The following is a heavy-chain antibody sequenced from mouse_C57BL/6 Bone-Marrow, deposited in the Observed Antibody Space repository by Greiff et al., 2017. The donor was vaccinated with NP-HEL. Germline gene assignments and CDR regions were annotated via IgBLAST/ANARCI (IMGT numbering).Heavy chain of an antibody. CDR3: ARSPYYYGPWFAY. Sequence: VQGVESGAELARPGASVKMSCKASGYTFTSYTMHWVKQRPGQGLEWIGYINPSSGYTKYNQKFKDKATLTADKSSSTAYMQLSSLTSEDSAVYYCARSPYYYGPWFAYWGQGTLVTVSA. CDR2: INPSSGYT. CDR1: GYTFTSYT. V-gene: IGHV1-4*01. D-gene: IGHD1-1*01. J-gene: IGHJ3*01.